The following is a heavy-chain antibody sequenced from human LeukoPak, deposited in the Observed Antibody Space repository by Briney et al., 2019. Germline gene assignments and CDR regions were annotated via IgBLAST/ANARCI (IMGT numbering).Heavy chain of an antibody. Sequence: ASVKVSCNASGYTFTGYYMHWVRQAPGQGLEWMGWINPNSGGTNYAQKFQGRVTMTRDTSISTAYMELSRLRSDDTAVYYCARARSGWYDYFDYWGQGTLVTVSS. J-gene: IGHJ4*02. CDR2: INPNSGGT. D-gene: IGHD6-19*01. V-gene: IGHV1-2*02. CDR3: ARARSGWYDYFDY. CDR1: GYTFTGYY.